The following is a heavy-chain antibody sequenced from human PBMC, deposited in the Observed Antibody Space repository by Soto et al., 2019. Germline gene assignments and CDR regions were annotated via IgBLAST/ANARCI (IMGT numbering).Heavy chain of an antibody. D-gene: IGHD3-3*01. CDR2: IYYSGST. CDR1: GGSVSSGSYY. Sequence: TLRETLSLTCTVSGGSVSSGSYYWSWIRQPPGKGLEWIGYIYYSGSTNYNPSLKSRVTISVDTSKNQFSLKLSSVTAADTAVYYCARDNYDFWSGSPNYGMDVWGQGTTVTVSS. J-gene: IGHJ6*02. CDR3: ARDNYDFWSGSPNYGMDV. V-gene: IGHV4-61*01.